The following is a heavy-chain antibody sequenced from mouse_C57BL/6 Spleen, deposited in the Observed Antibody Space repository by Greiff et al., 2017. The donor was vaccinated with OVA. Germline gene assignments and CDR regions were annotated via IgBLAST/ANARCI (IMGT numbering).Heavy chain of an antibody. CDR2: ITPNNGGT. CDR1: GYTFTDYN. CDR3: SRFGYYGSSDFCY. Sequence: VQLQQSGPELVKPGASVKIPCKASGYTFTDYNMDWVKQSHGKSLEWIGDITPNNGGTIYNQKFKGKATLTVDKSYSTAYMELSSLTSWRTAVKYCSRFGYYGSSDFCYWGQGTTLTVST. J-gene: IGHJ2*01. D-gene: IGHD1-1*01. V-gene: IGHV1-18*01.